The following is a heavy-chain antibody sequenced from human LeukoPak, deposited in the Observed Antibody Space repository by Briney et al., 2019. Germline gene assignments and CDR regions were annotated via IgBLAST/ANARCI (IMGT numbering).Heavy chain of an antibody. CDR1: GFAFSAYE. CDR3: GRAYDFSRH. CDR2: ISKSDDII. J-gene: IGHJ4*02. Sequence: PGGSLRLSCAASGFAFSAYEMNWVRQAPGKGLEWVSYISKSDDIIYYADSVKGRFTISRDNAKNSLYLQMNSLRAEDTALYYCGRAYDFSRHWGQGTLVTVSS. D-gene: IGHD3-3*01. V-gene: IGHV3-48*03.